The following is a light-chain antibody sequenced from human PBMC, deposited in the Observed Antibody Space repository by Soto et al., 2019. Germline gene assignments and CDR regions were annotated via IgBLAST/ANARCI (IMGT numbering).Light chain of an antibody. CDR3: SSYTSSTSVV. CDR1: SSGVDGYNY. J-gene: IGLJ2*01. CDR2: DVS. Sequence: QSALTQPASVSGSPGQSITISCTGTSSGVDGYNYVSWYQQHPGKAPKLMIYDVSNRPSGVSNRFSGSKSGNTASLTISGLQAEDEADYYCSSYTSSTSVVFGGGTKLTVL. V-gene: IGLV2-14*03.